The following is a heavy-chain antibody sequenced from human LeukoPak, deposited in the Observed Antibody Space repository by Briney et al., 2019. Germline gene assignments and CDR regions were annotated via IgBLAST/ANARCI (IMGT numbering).Heavy chain of an antibody. CDR2: INPNSGGT. CDR1: GYTFTGYY. CDR3: ARESEYYYYYMDV. J-gene: IGHJ6*03. V-gene: IGHV1-2*02. Sequence: ASVKVSCKASGYTFTGYYMHWVRQAPGQGLEWMGWINPNSGGTNYAQKFQGRVTMTRDTSISTAYMELSRLRSDDTAVYYCARESEYYYYYMDVRGKGTTVTVSS.